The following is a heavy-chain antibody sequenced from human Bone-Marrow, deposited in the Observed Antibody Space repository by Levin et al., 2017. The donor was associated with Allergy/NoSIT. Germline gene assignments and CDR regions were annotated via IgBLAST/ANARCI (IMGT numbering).Heavy chain of an antibody. Sequence: QPGGSLRLSCAASGFTFSRSDMHWVRQATGKGLEWVSAIGTGGDTYYPGSVKGRFTISRENDKNSLYLQMNNLGAGDTAVYYCAREGHNSGSNWNDWYFDLWGRGTLVTVSS. J-gene: IGHJ2*01. CDR2: IGTGGDT. CDR3: AREGHNSGSNWNDWYFDL. CDR1: GFTFSRSD. V-gene: IGHV3-13*01. D-gene: IGHD1-20*01.